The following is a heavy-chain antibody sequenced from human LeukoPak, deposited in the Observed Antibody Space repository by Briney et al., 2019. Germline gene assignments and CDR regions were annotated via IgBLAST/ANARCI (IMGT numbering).Heavy chain of an antibody. Sequence: SETLSLTCTVSGGSISTTNYYWGWIRQSPGKGLEWFGCVYYSGSTYYNPSLKSRVTISVDTSKNQFSLRLSSVTAADTAVYYCARKGGGNCGGDCPFDYWGQGILVTVSS. CDR3: ARKGGGNCGGDCPFDY. V-gene: IGHV4-39*07. CDR2: VYYSGST. J-gene: IGHJ4*02. D-gene: IGHD2-21*02. CDR1: GGSISTTNYY.